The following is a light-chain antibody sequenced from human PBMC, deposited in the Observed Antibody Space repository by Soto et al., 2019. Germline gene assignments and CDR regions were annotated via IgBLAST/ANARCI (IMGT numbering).Light chain of an antibody. CDR1: QSVSSNN. V-gene: IGKV3-20*01. CDR2: GSS. Sequence: EIVLTQSPGTLSLSPGERATLSCRASQSVSSNNLACYQQRPGQAPRVVSYGSSTRATGISGMFSGGGAGTDFPLTISRLEPDDFAVYYCQYYGRSPFTFGHGTKVDIK. CDR3: QYYGRSPFT. J-gene: IGKJ3*01.